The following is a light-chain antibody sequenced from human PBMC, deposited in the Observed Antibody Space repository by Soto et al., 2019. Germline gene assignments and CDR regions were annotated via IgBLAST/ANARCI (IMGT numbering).Light chain of an antibody. V-gene: IGKV1-39*01. CDR3: QQTYSPLTIT. CDR1: QTIINY. CDR2: GAS. J-gene: IGKJ5*01. Sequence: DIQMTQSPSSLSASVGDRVSINCRASQTIINYLNWYQQKPGKAPRPLIYGASSLQGGVPSRFSGSGSGTDFTLTINSLQPEDFATYYCQQTYSPLTITFGQGTRLEIK.